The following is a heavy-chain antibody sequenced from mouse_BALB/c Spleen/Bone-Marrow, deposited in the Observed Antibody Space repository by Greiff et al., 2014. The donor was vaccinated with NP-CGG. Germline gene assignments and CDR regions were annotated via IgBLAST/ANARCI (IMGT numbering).Heavy chain of an antibody. CDR2: IDPANGNT. CDR1: GFNIKDTY. D-gene: IGHD2-1*01. Sequence: VQLQQSGAELVKPGASVKLSCTASGFNIKDTYMHWVKQRPEQGLEWIGRIDPANGNTKYDPKFQDKATITADTSSNTAYLQLSSLTSEGTAVYYCAIYYGNYYAMDYWGQGTSVTVSS. J-gene: IGHJ4*01. CDR3: AIYYGNYYAMDY. V-gene: IGHV14-3*02.